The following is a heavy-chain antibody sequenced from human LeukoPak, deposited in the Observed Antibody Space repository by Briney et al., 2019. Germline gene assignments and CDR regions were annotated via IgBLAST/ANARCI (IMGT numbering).Heavy chain of an antibody. Sequence: PSETLSLTCAVYGGSFSGYYWSWIRQPPGKGLEWIGEINRSGSTNYNPSLKSRVTISVDTSKNQFSLKLSSVTAADTAVYYCARTGWGPVRKYCYGSGKYGFDIWGQGTMVTVSS. V-gene: IGHV4-34*01. CDR3: ARTGWGPVRKYCYGSGKYGFDI. D-gene: IGHD3-10*01. CDR1: GGSFSGYY. J-gene: IGHJ3*02. CDR2: INRSGST.